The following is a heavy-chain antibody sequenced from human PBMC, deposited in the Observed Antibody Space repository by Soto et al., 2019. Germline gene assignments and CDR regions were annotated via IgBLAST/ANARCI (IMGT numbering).Heavy chain of an antibody. CDR3: TTVATASDGDY. CDR1: GFTFSNAL. J-gene: IGHJ4*02. CDR2: IKSKTDGGTT. D-gene: IGHD5-18*01. Sequence: GGCLRLSCSASGFTFSNALMSWVRQSPVKGLEWVGRIKSKTDGGTTDYAAPVKGRFTISRDDSKNTLYLQMNSLKTEDTAVYYCTTVATASDGDYGCQGILVA. V-gene: IGHV3-15*01.